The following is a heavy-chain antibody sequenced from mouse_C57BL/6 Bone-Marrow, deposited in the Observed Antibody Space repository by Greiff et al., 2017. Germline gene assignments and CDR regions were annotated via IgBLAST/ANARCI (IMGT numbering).Heavy chain of an antibody. V-gene: IGHV1-69*01. J-gene: IGHJ4*01. CDR1: GYTFTSYW. CDR3: AREIPYYYAMDY. Sequence: QVQLQQPGAELVMPGASVKLSCKASGYTFTSYWMHWVKQRPGQGLEWIGEIDPSDSYTNYNQQFKGKSTLTVDKSYSAAYMQLSSLTSEDSAVYYCAREIPYYYAMDYWGQGTSVTVSS. CDR2: IDPSDSYT.